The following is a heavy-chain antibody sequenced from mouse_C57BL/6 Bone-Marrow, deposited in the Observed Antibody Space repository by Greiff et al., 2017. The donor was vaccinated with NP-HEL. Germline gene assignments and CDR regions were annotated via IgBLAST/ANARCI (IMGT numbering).Heavy chain of an antibody. CDR3: ARRYFRYFDY. V-gene: IGHV5-17*01. CDR1: GFTFSDYG. CDR2: ISSGSSTI. D-gene: IGHD1-1*01. Sequence: EVQRVESGGGLVKPGGSLKLSCEASGFTFSDYGMHWVRQAPEKGMEWVAYISSGSSTIYYADTVKGRFTITRDNDKNTLLMQQNSLRSEATAMYYCARRYFRYFDYWGQGTTLTVSS. J-gene: IGHJ2*01.